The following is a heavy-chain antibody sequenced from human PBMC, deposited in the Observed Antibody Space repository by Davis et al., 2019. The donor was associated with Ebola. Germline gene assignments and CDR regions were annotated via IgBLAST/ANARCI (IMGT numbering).Heavy chain of an antibody. CDR1: GFTFSSYA. Sequence: PGGSLRLSCAASGFTFSSYAMHWVRQAPGKGLEWVAVISYDGSNKYYADSVKGRFTISRDNSKNTLYLQMNSLRAEDTAVYYCARVFGGAPGGQFDYWGQGTLVTVSS. D-gene: IGHD3-10*01. CDR2: ISYDGSNK. J-gene: IGHJ4*02. V-gene: IGHV3-30-3*01. CDR3: ARVFGGAPGGQFDY.